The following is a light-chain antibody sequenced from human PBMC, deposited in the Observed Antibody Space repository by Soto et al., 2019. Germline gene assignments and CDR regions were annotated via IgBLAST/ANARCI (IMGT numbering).Light chain of an antibody. V-gene: IGKV2D-29*02. CDR3: MQSTQLPPT. Sequence: DVVMTQTPLSLSVAPGQPASISCKSSQRLLHIPGETFLFWYLQKPGQSPQLLVYEVSTRVSGVPDRFSGSGSGTDFTLEISRVETDDVGIYYCMQSTQLPPTFGQGTRLEIK. CDR2: EVS. CDR1: QRLLHIPGETF. J-gene: IGKJ5*01.